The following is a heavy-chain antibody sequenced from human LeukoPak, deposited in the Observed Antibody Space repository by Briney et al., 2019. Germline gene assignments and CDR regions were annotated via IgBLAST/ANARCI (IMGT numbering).Heavy chain of an antibody. J-gene: IGHJ4*02. CDR2: INGDGSRT. Sequence: GGSLRLSCAASGFTFSSDWMHWVRQAPGKGLVWVSRINGDGSRTSYADSVKGRFTISRDNAKNTLYLQMNSLRAEDTAVYYCARHLTYGGWNSWGQGTLVTVSS. D-gene: IGHD4-23*01. V-gene: IGHV3-74*01. CDR3: ARHLTYGGWNS. CDR1: GFTFSSDW.